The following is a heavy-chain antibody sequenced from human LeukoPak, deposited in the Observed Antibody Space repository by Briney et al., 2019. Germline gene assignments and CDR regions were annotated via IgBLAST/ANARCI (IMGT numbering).Heavy chain of an antibody. J-gene: IGHJ5*02. D-gene: IGHD3-10*01. CDR3: ARGLRYLTEPTMARGVPRRRGVNWFDP. CDR2: INHSGST. Sequence: SETLSLTCAAYDGSFSGYYWSWIRQPPGKGLEWIGEINHSGSTNYNPSLKSRVTISVDTSKNQFSLKLSSVTAADTAVYYCARGLRYLTEPTMARGVPRRRGVNWFDPWGQGTLVTVSS. V-gene: IGHV4-34*01. CDR1: DGSFSGYY.